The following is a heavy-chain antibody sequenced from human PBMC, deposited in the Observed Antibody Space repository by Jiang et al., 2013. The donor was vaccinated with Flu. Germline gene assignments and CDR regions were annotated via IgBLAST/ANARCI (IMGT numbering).Heavy chain of an antibody. Sequence: KPSETLSLTCTVSGDSISSYFWNWLRQPPGKGLEWIGHIYYDGSTSYNPSLKSRVTISVDTAKHQFSLSLSSVTAADTAVYYCARGGGDSRSGWLPMPHDYWGQGRLVTVSS. D-gene: IGHD6-19*01. CDR3: ARGGGDSRSGWLPMPHDY. CDR1: GDSISSYF. V-gene: IGHV4-59*01. J-gene: IGHJ4*02. CDR2: IYYDGST.